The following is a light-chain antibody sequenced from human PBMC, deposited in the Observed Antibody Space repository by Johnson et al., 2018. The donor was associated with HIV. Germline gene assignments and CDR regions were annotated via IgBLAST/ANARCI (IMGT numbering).Light chain of an antibody. CDR1: SSSIGSNY. CDR3: GAWESSLNTYV. J-gene: IGLJ1*01. V-gene: IGLV1-51*02. CDR2: ENN. Sequence: QSVLTQPPSASAAPGQKVSISCSGNSSSIGSNYVSWYQQLPGAAPKLLIFENNKRPSGIPDRFSGSKSGTSASLGITGLQTGDEADYYCGAWESSLNTYVFGTGTKVTVL.